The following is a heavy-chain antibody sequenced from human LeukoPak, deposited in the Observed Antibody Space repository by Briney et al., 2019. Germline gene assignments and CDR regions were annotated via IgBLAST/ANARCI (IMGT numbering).Heavy chain of an antibody. CDR1: KFTFSIYA. D-gene: IGHD3-10*01. CDR2: ITSAGGTT. CDR3: AKDRPNYYGTDGHYYRRDGDS. Sequence: GGSLRLSCAASKFTFSIYAMSWDRQAPGRGLEWVSSITSAGGTTWYAGSVKGRFTISRDNSKNTVYLQMNSLRVEDTAVYYCAKDRPNYYGTDGHYYRRDGDSWGQGTLVTVSS. V-gene: IGHV3-23*01. J-gene: IGHJ5*01.